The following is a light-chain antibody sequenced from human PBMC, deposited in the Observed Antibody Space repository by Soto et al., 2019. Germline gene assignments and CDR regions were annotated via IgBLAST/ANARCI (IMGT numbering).Light chain of an antibody. CDR3: SSYTSSSTLV. V-gene: IGLV2-14*01. CDR1: SSDVGLFTY. J-gene: IGLJ1*01. Sequence: QSALAQPASVSGSPGQSITISCTGTSSDVGLFTYVSWYQHHPGKAPKLIIYEVNNRPSGVSNRFSGSKSGNTASLTISGLQAEDEADYYCSSYTSSSTLVFGTVTKLTV. CDR2: EVN.